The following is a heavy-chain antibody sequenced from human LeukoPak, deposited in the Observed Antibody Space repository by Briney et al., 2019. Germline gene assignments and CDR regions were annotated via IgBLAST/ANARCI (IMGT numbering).Heavy chain of an antibody. CDR2: FEPEDGAT. D-gene: IGHD3-3*01. Sequence: ASVRVSCKVSGYRLSAVSMHWVRQAPGKGLEWMGGFEPEDGATFYAERFQGRITMTEDTSTDTAYMDLSRLTSEDTAVYYCMIDYFDWASSRSGNYFWGQGTLVTVPS. CDR1: GYRLSAVS. J-gene: IGHJ4*02. CDR3: MIDYFDWASSRSGNYF. V-gene: IGHV1-24*01.